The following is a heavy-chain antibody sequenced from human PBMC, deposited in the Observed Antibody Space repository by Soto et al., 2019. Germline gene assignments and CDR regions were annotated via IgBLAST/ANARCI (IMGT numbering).Heavy chain of an antibody. CDR1: GYTFTGYY. D-gene: IGHD6-13*01. V-gene: IGHV1-2*04. CDR3: ARGGLESSRWGSLNWFDP. J-gene: IGHJ5*02. CDR2: INPNSGGT. Sequence: GASVKVSCKASGYTFTGYYMHWVRQAPGQGLEWMGWINPNSGGTNYAQKFQGWVTMTRDTSISTAYMELSRLRSDDTAVYYCARGGLESSRWGSLNWFDPWGQGTLVPVSS.